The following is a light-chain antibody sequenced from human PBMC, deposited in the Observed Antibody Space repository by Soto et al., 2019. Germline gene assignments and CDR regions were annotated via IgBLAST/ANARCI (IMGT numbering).Light chain of an antibody. CDR1: QDIGSA. CDR3: QQYGDRPRT. Sequence: ELVLTQSPATLSVSPGDRATLSCRASQDIGSAVAWYHQRSGQAPRLLIFDASIRVPTTPARFSGSVSGTEFTLTISSLESDDFAVYFCQQYGDRPRTFGQGTQVDIK. J-gene: IGKJ1*01. CDR2: DAS. V-gene: IGKV3-15*01.